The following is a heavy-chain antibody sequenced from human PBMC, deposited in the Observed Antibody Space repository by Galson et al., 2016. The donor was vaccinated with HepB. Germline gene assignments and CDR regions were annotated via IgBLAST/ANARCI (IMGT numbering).Heavy chain of an antibody. CDR1: GDSVSSNSAA. CDR3: ARATQLGYCSSVSCFSFDFDY. V-gene: IGHV6-1*01. J-gene: IGHJ4*02. D-gene: IGHD2-2*01. Sequence: CAISGDSVSSNSAAWNWIRQSPSRGLEWLGRTYYRSKWSDDYAVSVKGRITINPDTSKNQFSLQLYSVTPEDTAVYYCARATQLGYCSSVSCFSFDFDYWGRGTPVTVSS. CDR2: TYYRSKWSD.